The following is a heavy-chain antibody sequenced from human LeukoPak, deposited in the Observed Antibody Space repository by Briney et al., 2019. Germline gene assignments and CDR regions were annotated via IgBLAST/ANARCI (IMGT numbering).Heavy chain of an antibody. J-gene: IGHJ6*03. CDR3: ARALNPYYYYMDV. CDR1: GGSISSYY. D-gene: IGHD1-14*01. CDR2: IYYSGST. V-gene: IGHV4-59*01. Sequence: PSETLSLTCTVPGGSISSYYWSWIRQPPGKGLEWIGYIYYSGSTNYNPSLKSRVTISVDTSKNQFSLKLSSVTAADTAVYYCARALNPYYYYMDVWGKGTTVTVSS.